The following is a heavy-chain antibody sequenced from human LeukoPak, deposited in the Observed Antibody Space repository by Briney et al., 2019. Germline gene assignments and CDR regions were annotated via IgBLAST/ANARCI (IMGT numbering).Heavy chain of an antibody. J-gene: IGHJ4*02. CDR2: IGLRSGST. D-gene: IGHD3-22*01. CDR3: AKLGGYYDNSASRYFDY. V-gene: IGHV3-23*01. Sequence: GGSLRLSCAASGFTFSSSAMSWVRQVPGKGLEWVSAIGLRSGSTYYADSVKGRFTISRDNSKNTVYLQTNSLRADDTAVYYCAKLGGYYDNSASRYFDYWGQGTLVTVSS. CDR1: GFTFSSSA.